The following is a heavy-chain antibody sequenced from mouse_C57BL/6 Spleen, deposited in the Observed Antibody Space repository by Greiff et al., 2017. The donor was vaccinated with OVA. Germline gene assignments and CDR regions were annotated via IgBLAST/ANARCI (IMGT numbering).Heavy chain of an antibody. CDR3: TRWLFAY. J-gene: IGHJ3*01. Sequence: VQLQQSGAELVRPGASVTLSCKASGYTFTDYEMHWVKQTPVHGLEWIGAIDPETGGTAYNQKFKGKAILTADKSSITAYMELRSLTSEDSAVYYCTRWLFAYWGQGTLVTVSA. CDR1: GYTFTDYE. V-gene: IGHV1-15*01. CDR2: IDPETGGT.